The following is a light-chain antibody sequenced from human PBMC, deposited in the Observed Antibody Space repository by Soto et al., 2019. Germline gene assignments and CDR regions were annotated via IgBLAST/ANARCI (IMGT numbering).Light chain of an antibody. V-gene: IGKV1-5*03. Sequence: DIQMTQSPSTLSASVGDRVTITCRASQSISSWLAWYQQKPGKAPKLLIYKASNLERGVPSRFSGSGSGTEFTLTISSLQPDDVATYYCQQYNSYSGTFGRGTKVEIQ. J-gene: IGKJ1*01. CDR1: QSISSW. CDR3: QQYNSYSGT. CDR2: KAS.